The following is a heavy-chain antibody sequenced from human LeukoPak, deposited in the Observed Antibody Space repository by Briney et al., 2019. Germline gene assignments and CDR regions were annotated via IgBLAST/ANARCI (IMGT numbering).Heavy chain of an antibody. Sequence: GGSLRLSCAASGFTCSRYAMHWVRQAPGKGLEWVAVLSYDGSYQYYADSVKGRFAISRDNSKSTLYLQMNSLRAEDTAVYYSVTGDDSRDGYNPRFDYWGQGTLVTVSS. D-gene: IGHD5-24*01. J-gene: IGHJ4*02. CDR1: GFTCSRYA. CDR3: VTGDDSRDGYNPRFDY. CDR2: LSYDGSYQ. V-gene: IGHV3-30*09.